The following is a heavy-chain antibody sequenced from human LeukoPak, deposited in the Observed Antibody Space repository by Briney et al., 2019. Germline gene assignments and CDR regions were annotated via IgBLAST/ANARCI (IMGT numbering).Heavy chain of an antibody. D-gene: IGHD6-6*01. CDR1: GYSFSKNY. CDR3: ARTAARRFDY. Sequence: ASVKVSCKACGYSFSKNYMHWVRQAPGQGLEWMGIINPSGGNTSYVQKFQGRVTMTRDTSTSTVYMELSSLRSDDTAVYYCARTAARRFDYWGQGTLVTVSS. V-gene: IGHV1-46*01. J-gene: IGHJ4*02. CDR2: INPSGGNT.